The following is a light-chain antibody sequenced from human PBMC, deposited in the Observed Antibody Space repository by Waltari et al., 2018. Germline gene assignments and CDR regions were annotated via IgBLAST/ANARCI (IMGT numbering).Light chain of an antibody. V-gene: IGLV1-40*01. J-gene: IGLJ1*01. CDR3: LSFDSSPTAHYI. Sequence: QSVLTQPPSVSGAPGQRVTISCTGSSSSIGTYFVSWYQQFPGTTPKLLIYQNNKRPSGVSDRFSGSKSGASASLTITGLQTEDEADYHCLSFDSSPTAHYIFGVGTRLTVL. CDR2: QNN. CDR1: SSSIGTYF.